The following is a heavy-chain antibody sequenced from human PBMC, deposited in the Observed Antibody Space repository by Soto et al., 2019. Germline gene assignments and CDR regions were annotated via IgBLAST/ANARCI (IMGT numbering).Heavy chain of an antibody. J-gene: IGHJ4*02. V-gene: IGHV3-30*18. Sequence: SLRLSCAASGFSFSSYGLHWVRQAPGKGLEWVALISYDGTIKNYADSVKGRFTISRDNSENTLYLQMNSLRAEDTAAYYCAKVARGYTYGPIYFDYWGQGTLVTVSS. CDR1: GFSFSSYG. CDR3: AKVARGYTYGPIYFDY. CDR2: ISYDGTIK. D-gene: IGHD5-18*01.